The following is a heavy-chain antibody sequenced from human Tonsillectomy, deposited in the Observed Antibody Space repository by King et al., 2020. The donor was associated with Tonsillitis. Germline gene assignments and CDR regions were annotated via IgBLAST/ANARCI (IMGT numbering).Heavy chain of an antibody. D-gene: IGHD3-10*01. CDR2: ISSSSSYI. CDR1: GFTFVSYS. J-gene: IGHJ4*02. V-gene: IGHV3-21*01. CDR3: ASTGSGSSIDY. Sequence: VQLVESGGGLVKPGGSLRLSCAASGFTFVSYSMNWVRQAPGKGLEWVSSISSSSSYIYYADSVKGRFTISRDNAKTSLYLQMNSLRAEDTAVYYCASTGSGSSIDYWGQGALVTVSS.